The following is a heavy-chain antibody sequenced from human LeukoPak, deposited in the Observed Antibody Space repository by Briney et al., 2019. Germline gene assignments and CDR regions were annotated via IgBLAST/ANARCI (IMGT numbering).Heavy chain of an antibody. J-gene: IGHJ4*02. CDR2: ISSSSSYI. Sequence: GGSLRLSCAASGFTFSSYSMNWVRQAPGKGLEWVSSISSSSSYIYYADSVKGRFTISRDNAKQSLYLQMNSLRTEDTALYYCVKSKVPAGSGPLDYWGQGTLVTVSS. CDR1: GFTFSSYS. V-gene: IGHV3-21*04. CDR3: VKSKVPAGSGPLDY. D-gene: IGHD2-2*01.